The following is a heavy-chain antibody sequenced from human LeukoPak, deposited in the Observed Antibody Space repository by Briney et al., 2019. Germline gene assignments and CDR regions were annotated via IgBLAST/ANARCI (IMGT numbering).Heavy chain of an antibody. D-gene: IGHD5-24*01. Sequence: GGSLRLSCAASGFTVSSYAMTWVRQAPGKGLEWVSAISGSGGNTYYADSVKGRFTISRDNSKNTLYLQMNSLRAEDTAVYYCAKVGDGYNVRRFDYWGQGTLVTVSS. V-gene: IGHV3-23*01. CDR1: GFTVSSYA. J-gene: IGHJ4*02. CDR3: AKVGDGYNVRRFDY. CDR2: ISGSGGNT.